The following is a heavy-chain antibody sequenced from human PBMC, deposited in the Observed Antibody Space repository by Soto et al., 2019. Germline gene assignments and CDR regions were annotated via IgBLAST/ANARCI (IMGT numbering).Heavy chain of an antibody. D-gene: IGHD3-22*01. CDR3: ARVTPFYYDSSGYPPASVFDY. J-gene: IGHJ4*02. CDR1: GGTFSSYA. CDR2: IIPIFGTA. V-gene: IGHV1-69*13. Sequence: ASVKVSCKASGGTFSSYAISWVRQAPGQGLEWMGGIIPIFGTANYAQKFQGRVTITADESTSTAYMELSSLRSEDTAVYYCARVTPFYYDSSGYPPASVFDYWGQGTLVTVSS.